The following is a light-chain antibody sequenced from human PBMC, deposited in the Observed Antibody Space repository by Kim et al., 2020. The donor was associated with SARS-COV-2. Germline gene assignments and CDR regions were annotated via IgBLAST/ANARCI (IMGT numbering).Light chain of an antibody. V-gene: IGKV3-11*01. CDR1: QRVSSS. CDR3: QQRYNWLRT. CDR2: DVS. Sequence: LSPGERATLSCRASQRVSSSLAWYQHKPGQAPRLLIYDVSKRASDIPARFSGSGSGTDFTLTISSLEPEDIAVYYCQQRYNWLRTFGQGTKVDIK. J-gene: IGKJ1*01.